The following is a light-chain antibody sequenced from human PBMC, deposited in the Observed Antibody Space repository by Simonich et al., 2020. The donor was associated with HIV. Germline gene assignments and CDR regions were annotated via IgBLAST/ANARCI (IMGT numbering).Light chain of an antibody. V-gene: IGKV1-12*01. CDR1: QGISNW. Sequence: DIQMTQSPSSVSASVGDRVTITCRASQGISNWLAWYQQKPGKSPKLLIYAASSLQSGVPSRFSGSGSGTDFTLTISSLEPEDFAVYYCQQRSNWPLFTFGPGTKVDIK. CDR3: QQRSNWPLFT. CDR2: AAS. J-gene: IGKJ3*01.